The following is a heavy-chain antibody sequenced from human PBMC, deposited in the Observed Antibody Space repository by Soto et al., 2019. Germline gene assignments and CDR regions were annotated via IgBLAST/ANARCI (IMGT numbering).Heavy chain of an antibody. CDR1: GYTFTSYG. J-gene: IGHJ4*02. Sequence: QIPLVQSGTEVREPGASVKVSCQASGYTFTSYGIIWVRQAPGQGLELMGWISGYNNNKNYAQKYQARVTMTTDTSTSTAYMGFRSLRSDDTAVYYCARVGAIAPAEGDYWGQGTLVTVSS. CDR2: ISGYNNNK. CDR3: ARVGAIAPAEGDY. D-gene: IGHD6-13*01. V-gene: IGHV1-18*01.